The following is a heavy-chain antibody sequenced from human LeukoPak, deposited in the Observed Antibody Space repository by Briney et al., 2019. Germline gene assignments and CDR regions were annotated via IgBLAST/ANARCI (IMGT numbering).Heavy chain of an antibody. D-gene: IGHD3-16*01. CDR1: GMSITSRHY. CDR3: ARDFGETSLPNWFDP. V-gene: IGHV4-38-2*02. Sequence: SETLSLTCSVSGMSITSRHYWGWIRQPPGRGLEWIGSTSHSDSPYYNPSLESRVAISLDTSRNQFSLKLTSVTAADTAVYYCARDFGETSLPNWFDPWGQGTLVIVSS. CDR2: TSHSDSP. J-gene: IGHJ5*02.